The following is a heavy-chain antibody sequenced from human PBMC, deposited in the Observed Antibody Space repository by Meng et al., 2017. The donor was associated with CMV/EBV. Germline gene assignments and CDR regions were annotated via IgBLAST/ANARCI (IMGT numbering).Heavy chain of an antibody. CDR2: IYYGGST. Sequence: VQLQESGPGLVKPSQTLSLTCTVSGGSISSGDYYGSWIRQPSGKGLEWSGYIYYGGSTYYNPSLKSRVTISVDTSKNQFSLKLSSVTAADTAVYYCARDNRRGGVDYWGQGTLVTVSS. J-gene: IGHJ4*02. CDR3: ARDNRRGGVDY. CDR1: GGSISSGDYY. D-gene: IGHD3-3*01. V-gene: IGHV4-30-4*08.